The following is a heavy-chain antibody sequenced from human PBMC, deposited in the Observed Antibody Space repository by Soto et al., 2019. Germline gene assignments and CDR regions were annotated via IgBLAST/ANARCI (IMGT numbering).Heavy chain of an antibody. CDR1: GFTFSSYA. D-gene: IGHD7-27*01. J-gene: IGHJ2*01. CDR2: ISGSGGST. Sequence: EVQLLESGGGLVQPGGSLRLSCAASGFTFSSYAMSWVRQAPGKGLEWVSAISGSGGSTYYADSVKGRFTISRDNSKNTLYLQMISIRAEDTAVYCCANRNWGGWYFDLWGRGTLVTVSS. CDR3: ANRNWGGWYFDL. V-gene: IGHV3-23*01.